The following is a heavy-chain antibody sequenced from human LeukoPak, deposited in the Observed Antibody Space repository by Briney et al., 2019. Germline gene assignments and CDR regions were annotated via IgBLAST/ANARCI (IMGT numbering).Heavy chain of an antibody. V-gene: IGHV4-4*09. CDR2: IYTSGST. D-gene: IGHD3-22*01. CDR3: ARQRGEYYDSSGYYNAYAFDI. J-gene: IGHJ3*02. Sequence: PETLSLTCTVSGGSISSYYWSWIRQPPGKGLEWIGYIYTSGSTNYNPSLKSRVTISVDASKNQFSLKLSSVTAADTAVYYCARQRGEYYDSSGYYNAYAFDIWGQGTMVTVSS. CDR1: GGSISSYY.